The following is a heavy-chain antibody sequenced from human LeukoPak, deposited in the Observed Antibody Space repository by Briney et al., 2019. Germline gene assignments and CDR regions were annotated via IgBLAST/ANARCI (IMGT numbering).Heavy chain of an antibody. D-gene: IGHD4-17*01. CDR2: IYYSGST. CDR3: ARGGNYGDYDGYFDY. Sequence: SETLSLTCTVSGGSISSYYWSWIRQPPGKGLEWVGDIYYSGSTNYNPSLRSRVTISVDKSKNQFSLKLSSVAAADTAVYYCARGGNYGDYDGYFDYWGQGTLVTVSS. V-gene: IGHV4-59*08. CDR1: GGSISSYY. J-gene: IGHJ4*02.